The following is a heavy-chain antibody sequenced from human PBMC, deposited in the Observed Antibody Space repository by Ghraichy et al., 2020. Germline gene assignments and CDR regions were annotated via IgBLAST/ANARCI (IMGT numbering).Heavy chain of an antibody. J-gene: IGHJ4*02. CDR3: ASRGPNYYDSSGYYSEQ. V-gene: IGHV3-21*01. CDR1: GFTFSSYS. CDR2: ISSSSSYI. Sequence: GGSLRLSCAASGFTFSSYSMNWVRQAPGKGLEWVSSISSSSSYIYYADSVKGRFTISRDNAKNSLYLQMNSLRAEDTAVYYCASRGPNYYDSSGYYSEQWGQGTLVTVSS. D-gene: IGHD3-22*01.